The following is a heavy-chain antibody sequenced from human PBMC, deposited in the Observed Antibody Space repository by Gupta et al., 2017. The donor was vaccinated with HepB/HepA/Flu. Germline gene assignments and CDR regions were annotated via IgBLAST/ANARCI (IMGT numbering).Heavy chain of an antibody. J-gene: IGHJ4*02. CDR2: IYYSGTT. D-gene: IGHD3-3*01. CDR1: GGSISNNNYF. V-gene: IGHV4-39*01. CDR3: ARRGNYDLFYFDY. Sequence: QLQLQESGPGLVKPSETLSLTCSISGGSISNNNYFWGWIRQPPGKGLEWIGNIYYSGTTYYNPSIKSRVTISVDTSKNQFFLKVNSVTAADTAVYYCARRGNYDLFYFDYWGQGSLVTVSS.